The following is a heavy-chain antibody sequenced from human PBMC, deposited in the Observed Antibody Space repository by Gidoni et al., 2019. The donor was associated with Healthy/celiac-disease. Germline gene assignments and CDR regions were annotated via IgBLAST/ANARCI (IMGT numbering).Heavy chain of an antibody. V-gene: IGHV3-21*01. CDR2: ISSSSSFI. D-gene: IGHD6-19*01. J-gene: IGHJ4*02. Sequence: EVQLVESGGGLVKPGGSLRLSCAASGFTFSSYSMNWVRQAPGKGLEWVSSISSSSSFIYYADSVKGRFTISGDNAKNSLYLQMNSLRAEDTAVYYCARDPVAGNFDYWGQGTLVTVSS. CDR1: GFTFSSYS. CDR3: ARDPVAGNFDY.